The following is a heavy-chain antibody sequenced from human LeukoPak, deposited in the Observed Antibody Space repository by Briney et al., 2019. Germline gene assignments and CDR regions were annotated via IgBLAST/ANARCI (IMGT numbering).Heavy chain of an antibody. CDR3: ARGLGILWFGGGYWFDP. CDR2: IYYSGST. Sequence: YPSETLSLTCTVSGGSISSGGYYWSWIRQHPGKGLEWIGYIYYSGSTYYNPSLKSRVTISVDTSKNQFSLKLSSVTAADTAVYYCARGLGILWFGGGYWFDPWGQGTLVTVSS. D-gene: IGHD3-10*01. V-gene: IGHV4-31*03. CDR1: GGSISSGGYY. J-gene: IGHJ5*02.